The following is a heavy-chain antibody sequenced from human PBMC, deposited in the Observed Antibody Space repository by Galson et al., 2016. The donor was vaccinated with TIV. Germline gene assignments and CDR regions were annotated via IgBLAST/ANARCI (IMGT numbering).Heavy chain of an antibody. J-gene: IGHJ5*02. V-gene: IGHV4-59*01. Sequence: ETLSLTCTVSGDSINNYFWNWLRQSPGKGLEWIGDIYQSGSTNYNPSLKSRVTISIDTSKRQFSLKLYSVTAADTAIYYCARDKSRRGCFDPWGQGSLVTVSS. CDR3: ARDKSRRGCFDP. CDR2: IYQSGST. CDR1: GDSINNYF.